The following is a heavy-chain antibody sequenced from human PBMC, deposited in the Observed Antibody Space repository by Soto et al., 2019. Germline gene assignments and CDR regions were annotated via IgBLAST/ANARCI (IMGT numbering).Heavy chain of an antibody. CDR3: ARDSDYTIAY. CDR1: GYTFTNYG. J-gene: IGHJ4*02. V-gene: IGHV1-18*01. CDR2: IHTYNGNT. D-gene: IGHD2-2*02. Sequence: QVQLAQSGGEVKKPGASVKVSCKASGYTFTNYGISWVQQAPGQGLEWVGWIHTYNGNTNFAQKFQDRVTLTTDTSTSTAYMELRSLTSDDTAVYYCARDSDYTIAYWGQGTLVTVSS.